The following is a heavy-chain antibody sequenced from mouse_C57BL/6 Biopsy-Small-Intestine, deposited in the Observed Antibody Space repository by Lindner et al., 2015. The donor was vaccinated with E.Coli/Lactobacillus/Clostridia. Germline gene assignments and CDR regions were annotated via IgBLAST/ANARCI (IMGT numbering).Heavy chain of an antibody. J-gene: IGHJ1*03. V-gene: IGHV1-82*01. CDR3: ARGWAYWYFDV. Sequence: VQLQESGPEVVKPGASVKISCKASGYAFSSSWMNWMKQRPGKGLEWIGRVYPGDGDTNYNGKFKGKATLTADKSSSTAYMQLSSLTSEDSAVYFCARGWAYWYFDVWGTGTTVTVSS. CDR1: GYAFSSSW. CDR2: VYPGDGDT. D-gene: IGHD1-1*02.